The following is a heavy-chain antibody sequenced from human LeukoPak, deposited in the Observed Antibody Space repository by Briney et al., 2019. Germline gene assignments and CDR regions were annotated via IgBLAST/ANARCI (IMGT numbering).Heavy chain of an antibody. Sequence: SETPSLTCAVYGGSFSGYYWSWIRQPPGKGLEWIGEINHSGSTNYNPSLKSRVTISVDTSKNQFSLKLSSVTAADTAVYYCARGLSGGWYALYYYYGMDVWGQGTTVTVSS. J-gene: IGHJ6*02. CDR1: GGSFSGYY. D-gene: IGHD6-19*01. CDR3: ARGLSGGWYALYYYYGMDV. V-gene: IGHV4-34*01. CDR2: INHSGST.